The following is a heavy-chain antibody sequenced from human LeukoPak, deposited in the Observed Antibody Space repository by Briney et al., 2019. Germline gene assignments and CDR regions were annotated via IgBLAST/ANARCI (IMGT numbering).Heavy chain of an antibody. CDR2: INPSSGGT. V-gene: IGHV1-2*02. J-gene: IGHJ3*02. CDR3: ARDLYDSSGTDAFDI. D-gene: IGHD3-22*01. Sequence: ASVKVSCKASGYTFTGYYMHWVRQAPGQGLEWMGWINPSSGGTNYAQKFQGRVTMTRDTSISTAYMELSRLRSDDTAVYYCARDLYDSSGTDAFDIWGQGTMVTVSS. CDR1: GYTFTGYY.